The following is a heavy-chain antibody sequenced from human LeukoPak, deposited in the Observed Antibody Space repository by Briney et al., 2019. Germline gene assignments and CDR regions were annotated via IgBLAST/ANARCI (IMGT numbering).Heavy chain of an antibody. CDR2: ISGGGSII. CDR1: GXTFKDYS. V-gene: IGHV3-48*02. CDR3: ARDLADMVRGVSNY. D-gene: IGHD3-10*01. Sequence: GGSLRLSCVASGXTFKDYSMNWVRQAPGKGLEWVSYISGGGSIIYYADSVKGRFTISRDNAKNSLYLQMHSLRDGDTAVYYCARDLADMVRGVSNYWGQGTLVTVSS. J-gene: IGHJ4*02.